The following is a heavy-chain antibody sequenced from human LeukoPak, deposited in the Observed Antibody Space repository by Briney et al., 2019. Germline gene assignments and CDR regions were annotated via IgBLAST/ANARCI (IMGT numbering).Heavy chain of an antibody. Sequence: PGGSLRLSCAASGFTFSSYAMSWVRQAPGKGLEWVSAISGSGGSTYYADSVKGRFTISRDNSKNTLYLQMNSLRAEDTAVYYCVKVGIYYYGSGSYQPFDYWGQGTLVTVSS. V-gene: IGHV3-23*01. D-gene: IGHD3-10*01. CDR2: ISGSGGST. J-gene: IGHJ4*02. CDR3: VKVGIYYYGSGSYQPFDY. CDR1: GFTFSSYA.